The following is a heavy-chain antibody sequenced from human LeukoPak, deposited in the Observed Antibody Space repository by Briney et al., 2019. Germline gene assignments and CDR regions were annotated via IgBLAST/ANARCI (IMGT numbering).Heavy chain of an antibody. Sequence: SETLSLTCTVSGGSISSGSYYWGWIRQPPGKGLEWIGSIYYSGSTYYNPSLKSRVTISVDTSKNQFSLKLSSVTAADTAVYYCARRENWGPYYFDYWGQGTLVTVSS. J-gene: IGHJ4*02. D-gene: IGHD7-27*01. CDR3: ARRENWGPYYFDY. CDR2: IYYSGST. V-gene: IGHV4-39*01. CDR1: GGSISSGSYY.